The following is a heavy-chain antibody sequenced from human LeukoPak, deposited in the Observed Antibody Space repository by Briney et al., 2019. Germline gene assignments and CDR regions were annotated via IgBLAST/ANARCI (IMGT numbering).Heavy chain of an antibody. V-gene: IGHV1-2*02. J-gene: IGHJ4*02. CDR3: ARVGTDVANPDY. CDR2: INPNSGGT. CDR1: GYTFTGYY. D-gene: IGHD1-14*01. Sequence: ASVKVSCKASGYTFTGYYMHWVRQAPGQGLGWMGWINPNSGGTNYAQKFQGRVTMTRDTSISTAYMELSRLRSDDTAVYYCARVGTDVANPDYWGQGTLVTVSS.